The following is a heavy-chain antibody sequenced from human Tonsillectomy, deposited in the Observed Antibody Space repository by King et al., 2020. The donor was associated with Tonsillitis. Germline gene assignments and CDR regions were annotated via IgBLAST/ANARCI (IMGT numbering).Heavy chain of an antibody. J-gene: IGHJ6*02. CDR2: IYYSGST. V-gene: IGHV4-31*03. Sequence: LQLQESGPGLVKPSQTLSLTCTVSGGSISSGGYYWSWIRQHPGKGLEWIGYIYYSGSTYYNPSLKSRVTISVDTSKNQFSLKLSSVTAADTAVYYCAREGGSWPRYYYGMDVWGQGTTVTVSS. D-gene: IGHD3-16*01. CDR1: GGSISSGGYY. CDR3: AREGGSWPRYYYGMDV.